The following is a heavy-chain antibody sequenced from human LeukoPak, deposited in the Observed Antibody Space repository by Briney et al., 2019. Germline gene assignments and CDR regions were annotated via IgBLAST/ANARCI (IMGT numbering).Heavy chain of an antibody. J-gene: IGHJ4*02. CDR1: GFSLYTDGVG. V-gene: IGHV2-5*01. CDR3: AHRRRGYSSGSYYFDS. Sequence: SGPTLVKPTQTLTLTCTFSGFSLYTDGVGVVWIRQPPGKALEWLALIYWNADKRYSPSLRGRLTITKDTSKDQVLLTMTNMDPVDTATSYCAHRRRGYSSGSYYFDSWGQGNLVTVSS. D-gene: IGHD3-22*01. CDR2: IYWNADK.